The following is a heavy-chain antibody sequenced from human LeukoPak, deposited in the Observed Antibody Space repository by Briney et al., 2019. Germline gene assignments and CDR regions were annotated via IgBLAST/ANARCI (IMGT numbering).Heavy chain of an antibody. Sequence: SETLSLTCTVSGYSISSGYYWGWIRQPPGKGLEWIGSIYYSGSTYYNPSLKSRVTISVDTSKNQFSLKLSSVTAADTAVYYCARRSSSSWQTHYYYYYMDVWGKGTAVTVSS. CDR2: IYYSGST. CDR3: ARRSSSSWQTHYYYYYMDV. D-gene: IGHD6-13*01. CDR1: GYSISSGYY. V-gene: IGHV4-38-2*02. J-gene: IGHJ6*03.